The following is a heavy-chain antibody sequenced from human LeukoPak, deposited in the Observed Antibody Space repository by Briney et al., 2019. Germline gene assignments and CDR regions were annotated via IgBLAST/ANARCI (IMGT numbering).Heavy chain of an antibody. D-gene: IGHD3-10*02. Sequence: PGGSLRLSCAASGFTFSSYEMNWVRQAPGKGLEWVSYISSSGRTIYYADSVKGRFTISRDNAKNSLYVQMNSLRAEDTAVYYCAELGITMIGGVWGKGTTVTISS. CDR2: ISSSGRTI. V-gene: IGHV3-48*03. CDR3: AELGITMIGGV. J-gene: IGHJ6*04. CDR1: GFTFSSYE.